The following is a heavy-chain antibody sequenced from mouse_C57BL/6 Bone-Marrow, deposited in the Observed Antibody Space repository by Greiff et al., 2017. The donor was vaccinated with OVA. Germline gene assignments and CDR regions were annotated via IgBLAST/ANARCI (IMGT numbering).Heavy chain of an antibody. CDR1: GFTFSDAW. D-gene: IGHD1-1*01. CDR2: IRNKANNHAT. J-gene: IGHJ3*01. V-gene: IGHV6-6*01. Sequence: EVKLVESGGGLVQPGGSMKLSCAASGFTFSDAWMDWVRQSPEKGLEWVAEIRNKANNHATYYAESVKGRFTISRDDSKSSVYLQMNSLRAEDTGIYYCTLLIYYYGSSQAWFAYWGQGTLVTVSA. CDR3: TLLIYYYGSSQAWFAY.